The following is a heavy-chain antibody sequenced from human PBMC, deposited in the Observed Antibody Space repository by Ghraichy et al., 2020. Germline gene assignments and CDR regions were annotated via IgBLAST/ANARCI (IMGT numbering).Heavy chain of an antibody. V-gene: IGHV1-2*04. CDR2: INPNSGGT. J-gene: IGHJ6*02. CDR1: GYTFTGYY. D-gene: IGHD6-6*01. CDR3: ARESYSSSSDYYYYGMDV. Sequence: ASVKVSCKASGYTFTGYYMHWVRQAPGQGLEWMGWINPNSGGTNYAQKFQGWVTMTRDTSISTAYMELSRLRSDDTAVYYCARESYSSSSDYYYYGMDVWGQGTTVTVSS.